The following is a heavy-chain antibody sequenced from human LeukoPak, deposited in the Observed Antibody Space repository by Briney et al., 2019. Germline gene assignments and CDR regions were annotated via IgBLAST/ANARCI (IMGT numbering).Heavy chain of an antibody. D-gene: IGHD4-11*01. CDR1: RFTFSHFG. J-gene: IGHJ4*02. CDR3: AKDAQRGFDYSNSLES. Sequence: GKSLTLSCVASRFTFSHFGMHWVRQAPGKGLEWVAVIWSDATNQYYADSVKGRFTISRDNSRNTVFLQVNSLRVEDTAVYFCAKDAQRGFDYSNSLESWGQGTLVTVSS. CDR2: IWSDATNQ. V-gene: IGHV3-33*06.